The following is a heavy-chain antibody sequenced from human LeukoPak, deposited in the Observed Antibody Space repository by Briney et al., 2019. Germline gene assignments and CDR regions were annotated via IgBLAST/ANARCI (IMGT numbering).Heavy chain of an antibody. CDR3: AKDLLYSSSCFDY. J-gene: IGHJ4*02. CDR1: GFTFSSYA. Sequence: GRSLRLSCAASGFTFSSYAMHWVRQAPGKGLEWVAFIRYDGSNKYYADSVKGRFTISRDNSKNTLYLQMNSLRAEDTAVYYCAKDLLYSSSCFDYWGQGTLVTVSS. CDR2: IRYDGSNK. D-gene: IGHD6-13*01. V-gene: IGHV3-30*02.